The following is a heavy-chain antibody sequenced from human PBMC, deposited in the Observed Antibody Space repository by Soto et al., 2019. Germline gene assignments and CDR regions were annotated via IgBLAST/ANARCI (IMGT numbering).Heavy chain of an antibody. J-gene: IGHJ6*03. V-gene: IGHV3-13*01. D-gene: IGHD6-19*01. CDR2: IGTAGDT. CDR1: GFTFSSYD. CDR3: ARVSVAGSYYYMDV. Sequence: GGSLRLSCAASGFTFSSYDMHWVRQATGKGLEWVSAIGTAGDTYYPGSVKGRFAISRENAKNSLYLQMNSLRAGDTAVYYCARVSVAGSYYYMDVWGKGTTVTVSS.